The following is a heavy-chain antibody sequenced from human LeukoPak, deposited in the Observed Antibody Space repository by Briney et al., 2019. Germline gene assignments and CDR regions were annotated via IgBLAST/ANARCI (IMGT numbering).Heavy chain of an antibody. V-gene: IGHV3-21*01. J-gene: IGHJ4*02. CDR1: GFPFSAYS. CDR2: ISGSSSYM. CDR3: AKAYYDSSGYSYYFDY. D-gene: IGHD3-22*01. Sequence: GGSLRLSCAASGFPFSAYSMNWVRQAPGKGLEWVSSISGSSSYMFYADSVKGRFTISRDNARNSLYLQMNSLRAEDTAVYYCAKAYYDSSGYSYYFDYWGQGTLVTVSS.